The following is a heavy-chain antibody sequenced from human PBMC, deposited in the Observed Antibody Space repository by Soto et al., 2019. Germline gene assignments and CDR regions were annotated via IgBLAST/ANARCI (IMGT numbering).Heavy chain of an antibody. CDR2: INSYGRSK. CDR1: GLTLSSYG. CDR3: ARDHDYYYGMDV. Sequence: GSLRLSSAAAGLTLSSYGMHWVRQAPGKGLVLVARINSYGRSKCYADSGKGRFTISRDNCKNTLYLQMNSLRAEDTAVYYCARDHDYYYGMDVWGQGTTVTVSS. V-gene: IGHV3-74*01. J-gene: IGHJ6*02.